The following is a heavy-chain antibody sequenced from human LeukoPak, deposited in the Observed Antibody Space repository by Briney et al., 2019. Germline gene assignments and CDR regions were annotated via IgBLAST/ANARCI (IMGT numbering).Heavy chain of an antibody. CDR1: GFTFSSYS. Sequence: GGSLRLSCAASGFTFSSYSMMWVRQAPGKGLEWVAFIRYDGSDKYYADSVKGRFSISRDNSKNTLYLQMNSLRAEDTAVYYCAKDGNYGSGTYSNYWGQGTLVTVSS. D-gene: IGHD3-10*01. CDR3: AKDGNYGSGTYSNY. J-gene: IGHJ4*02. CDR2: IRYDGSDK. V-gene: IGHV3-30*02.